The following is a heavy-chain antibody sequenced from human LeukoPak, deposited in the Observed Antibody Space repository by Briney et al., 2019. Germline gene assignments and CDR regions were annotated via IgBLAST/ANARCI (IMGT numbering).Heavy chain of an antibody. CDR1: GGSFSGYY. CDR3: AGGRGYCSGGSCHTDDY. V-gene: IGHV4-34*01. J-gene: IGHJ4*02. D-gene: IGHD2-15*01. Sequence: PSETLSLTCAVYGGSFSGYYWSWIRQPPGKGLEWIGEINHSGSTNYNPSLKSRVTISVDTSKNQFSLKLSSVTAADTAVYYCAGGRGYCSGGSCHTDDYWGQGTLVTVSS. CDR2: INHSGST.